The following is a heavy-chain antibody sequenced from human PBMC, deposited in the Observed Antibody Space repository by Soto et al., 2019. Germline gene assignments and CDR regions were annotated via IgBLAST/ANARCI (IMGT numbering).Heavy chain of an antibody. CDR1: GFTFSSYW. CDR3: ARDALSHIYYYYGMDV. J-gene: IGHJ6*02. Sequence: GGSLRLSCAASGFTFSSYWMSWVRQAPGKGLEWVANIKQDGSEKYYVDTVKGRFTISRDNAKNSLYLQMNCLRAEDTAVYYCARDALSHIYYYYGMDVWGQGTTVTVSS. V-gene: IGHV3-7*04. CDR2: IKQDGSEK.